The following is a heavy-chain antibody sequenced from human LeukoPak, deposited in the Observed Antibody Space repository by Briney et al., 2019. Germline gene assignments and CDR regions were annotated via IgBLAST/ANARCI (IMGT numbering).Heavy chain of an antibody. J-gene: IGHJ4*02. CDR1: GFTFSSFA. D-gene: IGHD3-22*01. V-gene: IGHV3-23*01. CDR2: LRGGSTGA. CDR3: AKARSRVTTIVVVTHPFDS. Sequence: PGGSLRLSCAASGFTFSSFALSWSPRPPGGGRGGSSSLRGGSTGAYYADSVKGRFTISRDNSKNTLYLQMNGLRAEDTAVYYCAKARSRVTTIVVVTHPFDSWGQGTLVTVSS.